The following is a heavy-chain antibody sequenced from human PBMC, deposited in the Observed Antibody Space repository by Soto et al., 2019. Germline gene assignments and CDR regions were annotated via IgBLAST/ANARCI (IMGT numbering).Heavy chain of an antibody. V-gene: IGHV4-34*01. CDR3: ARPWAYYCDY. CDR2: INHSGST. CDR1: GGSFSGDY. Sequence: PSETLSLTCAVYGGSFSGDYWSWIRQPPGKGLEWIGEINHSGSTNYNPSLKSRVTISVDTSKNQFSLKLSSVTAADTAVYYCARPWAYYCDYWGQGPLVTVSS. D-gene: IGHD3-16*01. J-gene: IGHJ4*02.